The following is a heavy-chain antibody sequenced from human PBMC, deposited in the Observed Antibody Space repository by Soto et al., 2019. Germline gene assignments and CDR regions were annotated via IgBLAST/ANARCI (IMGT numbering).Heavy chain of an antibody. CDR3: AKDDLTPYYDAFDI. CDR1: GFTFSSYG. J-gene: IGHJ3*02. V-gene: IGHV3-30*18. D-gene: IGHD1-26*01. Sequence: HPGGSLRLSCAVSGFTFSSYGMHWVRQAPGKGLEWVAHISYDGSNEHYVDSVKGRFTISRDNSKNTLYLQMNSLRAEDTAVYYCAKDDLTPYYDAFDIWGQGTMVTVSS. CDR2: ISYDGSNE.